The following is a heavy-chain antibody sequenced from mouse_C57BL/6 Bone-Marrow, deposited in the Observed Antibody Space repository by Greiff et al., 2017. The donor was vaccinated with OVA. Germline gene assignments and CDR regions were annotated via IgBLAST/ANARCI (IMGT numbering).Heavy chain of an antibody. V-gene: IGHV5-4*01. CDR2: ISDGGSYT. CDR1: GFTFSSYA. J-gene: IGHJ1*03. CDR3: AREHTKGYFDV. Sequence: DVHLVESGGGLVKPGGSLKLSCAASGFTFSSYAMSWVRQTPEKRLEWVATISDGGSYTYYPDNVKGRFTISRDNAKNNLYLQMSHLKSEDTAMYYCAREHTKGYFDVWGTGTTVTVSS. D-gene: IGHD3-1*01.